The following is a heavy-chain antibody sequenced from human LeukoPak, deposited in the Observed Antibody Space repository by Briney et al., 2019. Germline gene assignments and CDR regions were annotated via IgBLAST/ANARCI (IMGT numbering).Heavy chain of an antibody. J-gene: IGHJ4*02. CDR3: ARGGAARQHFDY. V-gene: IGHV1-69*01. D-gene: IGHD6-6*01. Sequence: GASVKVSCKASGGTFSSYAISWVRQAPGQGLEWMGGIIPIFGTANYAQKFQGRVTITADESTSTAYMELSSLRSEDTAVYYCARGGAARQHFDYWGQGTLVTVSS. CDR2: IIPIFGTA. CDR1: GGTFSSYA.